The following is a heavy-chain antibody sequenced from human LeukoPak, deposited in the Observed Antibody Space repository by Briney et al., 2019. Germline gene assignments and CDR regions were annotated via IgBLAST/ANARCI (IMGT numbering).Heavy chain of an antibody. CDR2: ISGSGTST. J-gene: IGHJ4*02. V-gene: IGHV3-23*01. CDR1: GINFSTYA. Sequence: GGSLRLSCAASGINFSTYAMSWVRQAPGKGLEWVSGISGSGTSTYYADFVQGRFTISRDNSNNTVFLQMDSLRAGETAVYYCAKVVTTFDWLSKGFDSWGQGTLVTVSS. CDR3: AKVVTTFDWLSKGFDS. D-gene: IGHD3-9*01.